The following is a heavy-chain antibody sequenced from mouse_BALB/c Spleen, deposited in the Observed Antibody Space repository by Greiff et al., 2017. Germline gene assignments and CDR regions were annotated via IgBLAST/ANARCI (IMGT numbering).Heavy chain of an antibody. CDR2: ISSGGSYT. CDR1: GFTFSSYG. CDR3: ARPTGTDGAMDY. D-gene: IGHD4-1*02. J-gene: IGHJ4*01. V-gene: IGHV5-6*02. Sequence: EVKLVESGGDLVKPGGSLKLSCAASGFTFSSYGMSWVRQTPDKRLEWVATISSGGSYTYYPDSVKGRFTISRDNAKNTLYLQMSSLKSEDTAMYYCARPTGTDGAMDYWGQGTSVTVSS.